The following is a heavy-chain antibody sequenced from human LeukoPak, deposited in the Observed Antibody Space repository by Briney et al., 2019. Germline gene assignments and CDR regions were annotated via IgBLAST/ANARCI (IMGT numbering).Heavy chain of an antibody. J-gene: IGHJ4*02. CDR3: ASGKGEVVPSE. CDR2: IIPIFGTA. V-gene: IGHV1-69*05. CDR1: GGTFSSYA. Sequence: SVKVSCKASGGTFSSYAISWVRQAPGQGLEWMGGIIPIFGTANYAQKFQGRVTVTTDESTSTAYMELSSLRSEDTAVYYCASGKGEVVPSEWGQGTLVTVSS. D-gene: IGHD2-2*01.